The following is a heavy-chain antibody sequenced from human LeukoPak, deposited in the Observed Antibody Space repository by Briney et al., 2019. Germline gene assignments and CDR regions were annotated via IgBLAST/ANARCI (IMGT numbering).Heavy chain of an antibody. CDR2: FSGGGYSA. Sequence: GGSLRLSCTGSGFTFSDYAMSWVRQAPGKGLEWVAGFSGGGYSASYADSVKGRFTISRENSRSTMYVQMNNLRVGDTAVYYCAKAMGVVVPAGNDYWGQGTLVTVSS. CDR1: GFTFSDYA. D-gene: IGHD2-21*02. V-gene: IGHV3-23*01. CDR3: AKAMGVVVPAGNDY. J-gene: IGHJ4*02.